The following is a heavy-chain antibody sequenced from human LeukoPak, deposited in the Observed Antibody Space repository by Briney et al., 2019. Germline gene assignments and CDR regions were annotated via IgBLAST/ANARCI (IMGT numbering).Heavy chain of an antibody. D-gene: IGHD3-16*02. CDR1: GFTLSSSG. CDR3: AKVDIWGSYRRLFEY. CDR2: ICETGGST. J-gene: IGHJ4*02. V-gene: IGHV3-23*01. Sequence: GGSLTLPCAVSGFTLSSSGMRGPRQAPGKALEWVSVICETGGSTYYTDSVKGLFTISRDNSENTLYMQMNSLRPEDTALYYCAKVDIWGSYRRLFEYWGQGTLVTVSS.